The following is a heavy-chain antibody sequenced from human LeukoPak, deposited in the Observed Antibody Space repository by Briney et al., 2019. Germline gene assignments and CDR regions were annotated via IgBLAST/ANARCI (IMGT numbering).Heavy chain of an antibody. V-gene: IGHV3-30*03. CDR1: GFTFSSYG. D-gene: IGHD6-19*01. Sequence: PGRSLRLSCAASGFTFSSYGMHWVRQAPGKGLEGVAVISYDGSNKYYADSVKGRFTISRDNSQNTLYLQMNSLRAEDAAVYYCESSGWYEQFDYWGQGTLATVSS. CDR3: ESSGWYEQFDY. J-gene: IGHJ4*02. CDR2: ISYDGSNK.